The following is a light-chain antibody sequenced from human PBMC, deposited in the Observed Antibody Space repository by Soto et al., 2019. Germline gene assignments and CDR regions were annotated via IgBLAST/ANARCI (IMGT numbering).Light chain of an antibody. J-gene: IGKJ1*01. CDR3: QHYNNWPQT. CDR2: GAS. V-gene: IGKV3-15*01. Sequence: EIVMTQSPATLSVSPGERAALSCRASQSISSNLAWYQQKPGQGPMLLIYGASTRATGIPARFSGSGSGTEFTLTISSLQSEDFAVYYCQHYNNWPQTFGQGTKVDIK. CDR1: QSISSN.